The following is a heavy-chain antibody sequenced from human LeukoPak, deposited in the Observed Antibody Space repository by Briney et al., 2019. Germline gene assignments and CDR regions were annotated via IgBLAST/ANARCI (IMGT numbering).Heavy chain of an antibody. Sequence: GGSLRLSCAASGLTFSTYWMSWVRQAPGKGLEWVANIYQGGSEKYYVDSVKGRFTISRDNAKNSLDLQVNSLRVEDTAVYLCARGYCRGGSCYGGGFDYWGQGTLVTVSS. CDR3: ARGYCRGGSCYGGGFDY. CDR2: IYQGGSEK. J-gene: IGHJ4*02. V-gene: IGHV3-7*01. CDR1: GLTFSTYW. D-gene: IGHD2-15*01.